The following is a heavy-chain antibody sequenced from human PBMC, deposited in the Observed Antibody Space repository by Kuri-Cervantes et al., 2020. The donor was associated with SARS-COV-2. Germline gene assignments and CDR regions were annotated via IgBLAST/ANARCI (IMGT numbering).Heavy chain of an antibody. D-gene: IGHD4-23*01. CDR1: GFTFSSYS. CDR3: AKDRDGDGGNGWFDP. J-gene: IGHJ5*02. Sequence: ESLKISCAASGFTFSSYSMNWVRQAPGKGLEWVSYISSSSSTIYYADSVKGRFTISRDNAKNSLYLQMNSLRAEDTAVYYCAKDRDGDGGNGWFDPWGQGTLVTVSS. CDR2: ISSSSSTI. V-gene: IGHV3-48*01.